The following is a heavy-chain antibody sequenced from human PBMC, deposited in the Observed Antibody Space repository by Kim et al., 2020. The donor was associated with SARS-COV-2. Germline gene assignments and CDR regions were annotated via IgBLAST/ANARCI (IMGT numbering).Heavy chain of an antibody. CDR3: AKDKGYCSSTSCNPGGY. CDR1: GFTFSSYA. J-gene: IGHJ4*02. CDR2: VSGSGGST. Sequence: GGSLRLSCAASGFTFSSYAMSWVRQAPGKGLEWVSAVSGSGGSTYYADSVKGRFTISRDNSKNTLYLQMNSLRAEDTAVYYCAKDKGYCSSTSCNPGGYWGQGTLVTVSS. D-gene: IGHD2-2*01. V-gene: IGHV3-23*01.